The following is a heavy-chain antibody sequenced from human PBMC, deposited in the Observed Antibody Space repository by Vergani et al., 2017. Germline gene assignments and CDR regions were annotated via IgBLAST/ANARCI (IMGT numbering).Heavy chain of an antibody. V-gene: IGHV1-46*01. CDR1: GYTFTSYY. Sequence: QVPLVQSEAEVKKPGASVKVSCKASGYTFTSYYMDWVRQAPGQGLEWMGIINPSGGSTSYAQKFQGRVTMTRDTSTSTVYMELSSLRSEDTAVYYCARDNAAATTVTTNWFDPWGQGTLVTVSS. CDR2: INPSGGST. D-gene: IGHD4-17*01. CDR3: ARDNAAATTVTTNWFDP. J-gene: IGHJ5*02.